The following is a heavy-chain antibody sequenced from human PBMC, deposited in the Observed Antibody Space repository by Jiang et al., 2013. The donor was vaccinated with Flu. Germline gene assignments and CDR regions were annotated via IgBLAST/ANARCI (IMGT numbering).Heavy chain of an antibody. J-gene: IGHJ4*02. CDR2: IIPIFGTA. V-gene: IGHV1-69*01. CDR1: GGTFSSYA. D-gene: IGHD6-13*01. Sequence: KPGSSVKVSCKASGGTFSSYAISWVRQAPGQGLEWMGGIIPIFGTANYAQKFQGRVTITADESTSTAYMELSSLRSEDTAVYYCARGTTAMDRAAAGNYWGQGTLVTVSS. CDR3: ARGTTAMDRAAAGNY.